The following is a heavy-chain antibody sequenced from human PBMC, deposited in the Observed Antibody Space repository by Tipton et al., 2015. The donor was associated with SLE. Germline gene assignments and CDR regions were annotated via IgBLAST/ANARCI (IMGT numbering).Heavy chain of an antibody. CDR2: ISYDGSNK. J-gene: IGHJ5*02. Sequence: SLRLSCAASGLTFSRNAFHWVRQAPGKGLEWVAVISYDGSNKYYADSVKGRFTISRDNSKNTLYLQMNSLRAGDTAMYYCARGRYYDILSGSGWLDPWGQGTLVTVSS. D-gene: IGHD3-9*01. CDR3: ARGRYYDILSGSGWLDP. V-gene: IGHV3-30-3*01. CDR1: GLTFSRNA.